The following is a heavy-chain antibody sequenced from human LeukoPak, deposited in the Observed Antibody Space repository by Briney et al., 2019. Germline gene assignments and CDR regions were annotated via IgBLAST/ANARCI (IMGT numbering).Heavy chain of an antibody. Sequence: GESLQTSFKGSGYNFTSYWTGWVRRMPGKGREGMGIIYPGDAEPRSSPSFQGQVTISVDKSITTAYLQWSSRQASGTAMYYCARDNDCGGDCGYDYWGQGTLVTVSS. V-gene: IGHV5-51*01. CDR3: ARDNDCGGDCGYDY. CDR2: IYPGDAEP. CDR1: GYNFTSYW. D-gene: IGHD2-21*02. J-gene: IGHJ4*02.